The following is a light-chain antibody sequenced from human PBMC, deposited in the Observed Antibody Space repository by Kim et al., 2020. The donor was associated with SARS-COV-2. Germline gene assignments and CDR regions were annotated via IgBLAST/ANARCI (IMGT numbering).Light chain of an antibody. J-gene: IGLJ2*01. Sequence: GQSVTISCTGTSSDVGGYNRVSWYQQPPGTAPKLIIYEVNKRPSGVPGRFSGSKSGNTASLTISGLQADDEADYYCSSYINSNTVIFGGGTKVTVL. CDR2: EVN. CDR3: SSYINSNTVI. V-gene: IGLV2-18*02. CDR1: SSDVGGYNR.